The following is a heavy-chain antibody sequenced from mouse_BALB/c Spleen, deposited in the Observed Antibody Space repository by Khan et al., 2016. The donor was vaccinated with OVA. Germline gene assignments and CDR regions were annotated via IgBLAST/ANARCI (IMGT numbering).Heavy chain of an antibody. Sequence: EVQLQESGPGLVKPSQSLSLTCTVTGYSITSGYAWNWIRQFPGNKLEWMGYISYSDFTNYNPSLKSRISITRDTSKNQFFLQLSSVTAEDTATYYCGRSNYYGYCFDYWGQGATLTVSS. V-gene: IGHV3-2*02. CDR1: GYSITSGYA. CDR3: GRSNYYGYCFDY. CDR2: ISYSDFT. J-gene: IGHJ2*01. D-gene: IGHD1-1*01.